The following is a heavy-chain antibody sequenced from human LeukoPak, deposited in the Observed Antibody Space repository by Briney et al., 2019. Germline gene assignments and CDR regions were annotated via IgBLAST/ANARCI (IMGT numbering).Heavy chain of an antibody. D-gene: IGHD5-24*01. J-gene: IGHJ3*02. V-gene: IGHV4-59*08. CDR1: GGSISSYY. CDR2: IYYSGST. Sequence: SETLSLTCTVSGGSISSYYWSWIRQPPGKGLEWIGYIYYSGSTYYNPSLKSRVTISVDTSKNQFSLKLSSVTAADTAVYYCARGMAKPRFDRPGAFDIWGQGTMVTVSS. CDR3: ARGMAKPRFDRPGAFDI.